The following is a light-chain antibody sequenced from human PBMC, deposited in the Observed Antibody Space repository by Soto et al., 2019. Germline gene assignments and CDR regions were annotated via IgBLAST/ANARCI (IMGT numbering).Light chain of an antibody. CDR3: HQYNNGPPWT. CDR1: QSVFSN. CDR2: GAS. Sequence: EIVTTQSPATLSLSPGERATLSCRTSQSVFSNLAWYQQKPGQAPRLLIYGASTRATGIAGRFSGSGSGTEFTLPISSLQSEDFAVYYCHQYNNGPPWTFGQGTKVEI. V-gene: IGKV3-15*01. J-gene: IGKJ1*01.